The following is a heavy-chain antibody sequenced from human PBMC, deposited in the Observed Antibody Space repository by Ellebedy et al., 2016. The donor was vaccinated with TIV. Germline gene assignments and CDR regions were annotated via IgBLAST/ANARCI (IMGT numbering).Heavy chain of an antibody. CDR2: IHYSGST. D-gene: IGHD2-2*01. CDR1: GASISSHY. Sequence: SETLSLTXTVTGASISSHYWGWIRQPPGKGLEWIGSIHYSGSTYYKPSLESRVTISVDTSKNQFSLKLSSVTAADTAVYYCARAGYCSSTSCYLRWFDPWGQGTLVTVSS. V-gene: IGHV4-39*07. CDR3: ARAGYCSSTSCYLRWFDP. J-gene: IGHJ5*02.